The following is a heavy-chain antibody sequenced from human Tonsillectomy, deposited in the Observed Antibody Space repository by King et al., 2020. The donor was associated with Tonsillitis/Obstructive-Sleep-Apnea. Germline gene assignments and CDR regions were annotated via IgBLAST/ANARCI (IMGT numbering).Heavy chain of an antibody. Sequence: TLKESGPTLVKPTQTLTLTCTFSGFSLRTSGVGVGWIRQPPGKALEWLALIYWDDNKRYSPSLKSRLTITKDTSKNQVVLTMTNMDPVDTATYYCARRTTPLLFDYWGQGTLVTVSS. CDR2: IYWDDNK. V-gene: IGHV2-5*02. D-gene: IGHD4-11*01. J-gene: IGHJ4*02. CDR1: GFSLRTSGVG. CDR3: ARRTTPLLFDY.